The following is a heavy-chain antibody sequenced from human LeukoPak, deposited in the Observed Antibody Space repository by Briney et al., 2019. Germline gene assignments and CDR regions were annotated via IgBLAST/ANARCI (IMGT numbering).Heavy chain of an antibody. CDR2: ISGSGGCA. D-gene: IGHD6-19*01. CDR1: GFTFSSHA. J-gene: IGHJ4*02. CDR3: AKDRSYSSGWLFAY. Sequence: GGSLRLSCAASGFTFSSHAMSWVRQAPGKGLEWVSGISGSGGCADYADSVKGRFTISRDNAKSTLYLQMNSLRTEDTAVYYCAKDRSYSSGWLFAYWGQGTLVTVSS. V-gene: IGHV3-23*01.